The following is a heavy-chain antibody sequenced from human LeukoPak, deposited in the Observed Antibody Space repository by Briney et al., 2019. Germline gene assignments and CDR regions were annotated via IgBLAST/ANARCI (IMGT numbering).Heavy chain of an antibody. J-gene: IGHJ5*02. CDR2: IDPSDSYT. Sequence: GESLKISCKGSGYSFTSYWISWVRQMPGKGLEWMGRIDPSDSYTNYSPSFQGHVTTSADKSISTAYLQWSSLKASDTAMYYCARLGADCSGGSCYHTWGQGTLVTVSS. V-gene: IGHV5-10-1*01. CDR1: GYSFTSYW. D-gene: IGHD2-15*01. CDR3: ARLGADCSGGSCYHT.